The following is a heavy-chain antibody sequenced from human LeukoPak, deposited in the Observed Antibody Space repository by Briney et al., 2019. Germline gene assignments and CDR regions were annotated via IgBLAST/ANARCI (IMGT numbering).Heavy chain of an antibody. Sequence: SQTLSLTCAVSGGSISSGAYSWSWIRQPLGKGLEWIGYVYNSGNTYYNPSLKSRVTISVDTSKNQFSLKLSSVTAADTAVYYCARGGSSWHDAFDIWGQGTMVTVSS. D-gene: IGHD6-13*01. V-gene: IGHV4-30-4*07. J-gene: IGHJ3*02. CDR2: VYNSGNT. CDR1: GGSISSGAYS. CDR3: ARGGSSWHDAFDI.